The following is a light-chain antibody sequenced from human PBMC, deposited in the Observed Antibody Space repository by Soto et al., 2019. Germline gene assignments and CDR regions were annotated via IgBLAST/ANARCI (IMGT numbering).Light chain of an antibody. Sequence: DIVMTQSPATLSVSPGERATLSCRASRTVSTNLAWYQQKPGQAPRLLIYYTSTRATGIPARFSGSGSGKEFTLTISSLQSEDFAVYYCQQYNNWPPGATFGPATKVEIK. J-gene: IGKJ3*01. CDR1: RTVSTN. V-gene: IGKV3-15*01. CDR2: YTS. CDR3: QQYNNWPPGAT.